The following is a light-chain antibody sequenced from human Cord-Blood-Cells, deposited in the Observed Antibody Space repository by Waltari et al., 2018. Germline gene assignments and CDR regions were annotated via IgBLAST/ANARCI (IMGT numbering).Light chain of an antibody. J-gene: IGLJ1*01. Sequence: QSALTQPASVSGSPGQSITISCTGTSSDVGGYNYVSWYQQHPGKAPTLWIDDVSKRPPGVSIRFAGSKSDNTASLTISGLQAEDEADYYCSSYTSSSTFYVFGTGTKVTVL. CDR1: SSDVGGYNY. V-gene: IGLV2-14*01. CDR2: DVS. CDR3: SSYTSSSTFYV.